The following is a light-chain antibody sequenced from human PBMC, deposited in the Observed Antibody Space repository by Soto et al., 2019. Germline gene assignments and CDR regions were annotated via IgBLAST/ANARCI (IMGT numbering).Light chain of an antibody. J-gene: IGKJ1*01. CDR1: QSVSSNY. Sequence: EIVLTQSPGTLSLSPGERATLSCRASQSVSSNYLAWYQQKPGQAPRLLIYGASSRATGIPDRFSGSGSGTDSTLTISSLQYEDFAVYSCQQYDKWPGTFGQGPRWIS. CDR2: GAS. V-gene: IGKV3-20*01. CDR3: QQYDKWPGT.